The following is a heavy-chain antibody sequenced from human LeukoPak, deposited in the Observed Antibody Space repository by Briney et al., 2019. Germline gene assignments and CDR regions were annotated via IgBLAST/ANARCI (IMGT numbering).Heavy chain of an antibody. CDR3: ARVGYLRPFDY. CDR2: ISSSSSTI. J-gene: IGHJ4*02. D-gene: IGHD2-2*03. CDR1: GFTFSSYS. Sequence: GGSLRLSCAATGFTFSSYSMNWVRQAPGKGLEWVSYISSSSSTIYYADSVKGRFTISRDNAKNSLYLQMNSLRAEDTAVYYCARVGYLRPFDYWGQGTLVTVSS. V-gene: IGHV3-48*01.